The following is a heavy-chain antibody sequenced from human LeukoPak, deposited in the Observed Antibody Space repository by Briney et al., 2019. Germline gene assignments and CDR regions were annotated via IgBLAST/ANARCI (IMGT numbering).Heavy chain of an antibody. CDR3: ARLQWFGGYYFDY. J-gene: IGHJ4*02. CDR2: ISSSGSTK. CDR1: GFTFSSYE. D-gene: IGHD3-10*01. V-gene: IGHV3-48*03. Sequence: GGSLRLSCAASGFTFSSYEMNWVRQAPGKGLEWVSYISSSGSTKYYADSVKGRFTISRDNAKNSLYLQMNSLRAEDTAVYYCARLQWFGGYYFDYWGQGTLVTVSS.